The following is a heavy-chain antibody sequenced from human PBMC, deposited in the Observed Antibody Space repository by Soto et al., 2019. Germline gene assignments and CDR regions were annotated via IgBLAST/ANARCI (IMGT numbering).Heavy chain of an antibody. D-gene: IGHD5-18*01. Sequence: GGSLRLSCAASGFTFSSYSMNWVRQAPGKGLEWVSYISSSGSTIYYADSVKGRFTISRDNAKNSLYLQMNSLRDEDTAVYYCATTNLIPLWSYDHWCPGTLVTVSS. J-gene: IGHJ4*02. V-gene: IGHV3-48*02. CDR2: ISSSGSTI. CDR1: GFTFSSYS. CDR3: ATTNLIPLWSYDH.